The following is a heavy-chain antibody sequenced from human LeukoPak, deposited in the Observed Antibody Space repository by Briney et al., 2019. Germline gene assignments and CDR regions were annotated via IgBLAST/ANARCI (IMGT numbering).Heavy chain of an antibody. CDR2: ISGSGDNT. V-gene: IGHV3-23*01. J-gene: IGHJ4*02. CDR3: ARGRKLGAPTYFFDY. Sequence: GGSLRLSCAASGFTFSTYAMNWVRQAPGQGLEWVSGISGSGDNTYYADSVRGRFTISRDKSKSTVYLQMNSLGVEDTAIYYCARGRKLGAPTYFFDYWGQGTLVTVSS. D-gene: IGHD1-26*01. CDR1: GFTFSTYA.